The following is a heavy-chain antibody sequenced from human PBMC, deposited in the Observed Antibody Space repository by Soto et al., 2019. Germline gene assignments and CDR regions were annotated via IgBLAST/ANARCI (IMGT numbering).Heavy chain of an antibody. CDR1: GGSISSSSYY. CDR2: IYYSGST. J-gene: IGHJ6*02. D-gene: IGHD6-6*01. Sequence: SETLSLTCTVSGGSISSSSYYWGWIRQPPGKGLEWIGSIYYSGSTYYNPSLKSRVTISVDTSKNQFSLKLSSVTAADTAVYYCARHPPVYSSSSDDGMDVWGQGTTVTVSS. CDR3: ARHPPVYSSSSDDGMDV. V-gene: IGHV4-39*01.